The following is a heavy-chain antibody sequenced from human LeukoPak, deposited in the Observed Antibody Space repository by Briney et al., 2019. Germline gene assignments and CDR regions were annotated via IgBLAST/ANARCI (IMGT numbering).Heavy chain of an antibody. Sequence: SEPLSLXCTVSDDSISSNDYYWGWIRQPPEKGLEWIGSISYSGSTYYKPSLKSRVTISVDTSKNQFSLKLSSVTAADTAVYYCARRCAGGDCYGAFDYWGQGTLVTVSS. CDR2: ISYSGST. J-gene: IGHJ4*02. D-gene: IGHD2-21*01. V-gene: IGHV4-39*01. CDR3: ARRCAGGDCYGAFDY. CDR1: DDSISSNDYY.